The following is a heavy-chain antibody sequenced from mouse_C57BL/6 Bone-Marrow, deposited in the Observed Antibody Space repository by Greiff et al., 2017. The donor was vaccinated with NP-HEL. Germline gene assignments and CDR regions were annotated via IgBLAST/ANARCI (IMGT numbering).Heavy chain of an antibody. V-gene: IGHV5-16*01. J-gene: IGHJ1*03. CDR1: GFTFSDYS. D-gene: IGHD2-2*01. CDR3: ARDLVTTRGYFDV. CDR2: INYDGSST. Sequence: EVMLVESEGGLVQPGSSMKLSCTASGFTFSDYSMAWVRQVPEKGLEWVANINYDGSSTYYLDSLKSRFIISRDNAKNMLYLQMSSLKSEDSATYSCARDLVTTRGYFDVWGTGTTVTVSS.